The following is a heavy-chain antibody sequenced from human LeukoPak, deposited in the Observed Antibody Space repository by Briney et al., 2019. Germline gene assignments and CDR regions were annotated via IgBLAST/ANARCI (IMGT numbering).Heavy chain of an antibody. CDR3: ARAGTD. CDR2: IYYSGST. CDR1: GGSISSYY. J-gene: IGHJ4*02. D-gene: IGHD3-10*01. Sequence: SETLSLTCTVSGGSISSYYWSWIRQPPGKGLEWIGYIYYSGSTSYNPSLKSRVTISVDTSKNQFSLKLSSVTAADTAVYYCARAGTDWGQGTLVTVSS. V-gene: IGHV4-59*01.